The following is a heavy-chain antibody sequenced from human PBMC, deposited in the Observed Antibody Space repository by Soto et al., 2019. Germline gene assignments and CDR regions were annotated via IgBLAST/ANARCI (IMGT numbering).Heavy chain of an antibody. CDR1: GASIGSGGW. CDR3: ARHEGWTGPDQ. J-gene: IGHJ5*02. CDR2: IFHDGNT. V-gene: IGHV4-4*02. Sequence: SETLSLTCAVSGASIGSGGWWSWVRQPPGKGLEWIAEIFHDGNTNYSPSLKSRVTISVDTSQNQFSLNVYSVTAADTAVYYCARHEGWTGPDQWGQGTLVTVSS. D-gene: IGHD2-8*02.